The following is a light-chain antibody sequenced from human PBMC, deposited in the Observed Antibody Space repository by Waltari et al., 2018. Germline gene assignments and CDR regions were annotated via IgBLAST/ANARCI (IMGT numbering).Light chain of an antibody. Sequence: SYELTYSISVSVALGQTAKIACGGVNIGSNTVHWYQQKPGQPPLLVIYRDIRRPSGIPERFSGSNSGNTATLTISRAQVVDEADYFCQVWASGTYIFAGGTKLTVL. J-gene: IGLJ1*01. V-gene: IGLV3-9*01. CDR3: QVWASGTYI. CDR1: NIGSNT. CDR2: RDI.